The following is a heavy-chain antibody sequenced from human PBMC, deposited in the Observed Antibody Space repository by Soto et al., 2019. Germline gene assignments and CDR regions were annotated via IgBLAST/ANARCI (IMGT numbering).Heavy chain of an antibody. CDR2: ISAHNGNT. CDR3: ARGRYGDY. Sequence: QVHLVQSGAEVKKPGASVKVSCKGSGYTFTTYGITWVRQAPGQGLEWMGWISAHNGNTNYAQKLQGRVTVTRDTSASTAYRGLRSLRSDATAVYYCARGRYGDYWGQGALVTVSS. J-gene: IGHJ4*02. V-gene: IGHV1-18*01. D-gene: IGHD1-1*01. CDR1: GYTFTTYG.